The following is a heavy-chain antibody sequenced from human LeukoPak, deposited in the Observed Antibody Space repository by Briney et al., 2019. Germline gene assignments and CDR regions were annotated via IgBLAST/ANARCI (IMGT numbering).Heavy chain of an antibody. CDR2: IKQDGSEK. Sequence: GGSLRLSCAASGFTFSSYWMSWVRQAPGKGLEWVANIKQDGSEKYYVDSVKGRFTISRDNAKNSLYLQMNSLGAEDTAVYYCAREMRWDYDFWSGAGGAWFDPWGQGTLVTVSS. CDR3: AREMRWDYDFWSGAGGAWFDP. CDR1: GFTFSSYW. V-gene: IGHV3-7*01. J-gene: IGHJ5*02. D-gene: IGHD3-3*01.